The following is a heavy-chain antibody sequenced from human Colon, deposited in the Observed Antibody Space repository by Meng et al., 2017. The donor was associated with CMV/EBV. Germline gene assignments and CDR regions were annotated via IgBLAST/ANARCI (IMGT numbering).Heavy chain of an antibody. Sequence: DVKLVESGXXLVKPWGSLRLSCAVSGVIFSSYTMNWVRQAPGKGLEWVSSITSSSTYIYYADSVKGRFTISRDNAKESVFLQMNSLRVEDTAVYYCAIQQRSDYWGQGTLVTVSS. CDR1: GVIFSSYT. D-gene: IGHD6-13*01. CDR3: AIQQRSDY. V-gene: IGHV3-21*01. J-gene: IGHJ4*02. CDR2: ITSSSTYI.